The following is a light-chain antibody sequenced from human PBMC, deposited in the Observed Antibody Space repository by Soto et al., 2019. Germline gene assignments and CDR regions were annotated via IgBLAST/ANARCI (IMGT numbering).Light chain of an antibody. CDR2: DAS. V-gene: IGKV1-5*01. J-gene: IGKJ5*01. CDR1: QSISSY. CDR3: QQYHTSSIT. Sequence: IQMSQSPSSLSASVGDRVTITCRASQSISSYLNWYQQKPGKAPKVLIYDASTLERGVPSRFSGTGSGTEFTLTIDRLQPDDFATYYCQQYHTSSITFGQGTRLEIK.